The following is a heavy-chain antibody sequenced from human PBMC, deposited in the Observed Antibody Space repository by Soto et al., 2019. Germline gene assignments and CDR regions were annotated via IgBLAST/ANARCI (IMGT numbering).Heavy chain of an antibody. CDR1: GFIFRSYW. Sequence: GGSLRLSCAASGFIFRSYWMSWVRQAPGKGLEWVANINQDGSEKYYVDSVRGRFIISRDNAENSLYLQMNSLRAEDTALYYCARDGVAAGLYLDNWGQGTLVTVS. V-gene: IGHV3-7*01. J-gene: IGHJ4*02. D-gene: IGHD2-15*01. CDR2: INQDGSEK. CDR3: ARDGVAAGLYLDN.